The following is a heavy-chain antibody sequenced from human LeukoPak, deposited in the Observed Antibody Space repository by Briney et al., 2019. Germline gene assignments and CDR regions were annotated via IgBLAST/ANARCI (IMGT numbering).Heavy chain of an antibody. J-gene: IGHJ1*01. D-gene: IGHD2-21*01. CDR3: ARDSAFSSYSD. Sequence: GGSLRLSCTASGFTVSGSYMSWVRQAPGKGLDWVAIIYHDHSTYYPESVKGRFTISRDDPKNTLLLQMDNLRVEDTAIYYCARDSAFSSYSDWGQGALVTVPS. CDR1: GFTVSGSY. V-gene: IGHV3-53*01. CDR2: IYHDHST.